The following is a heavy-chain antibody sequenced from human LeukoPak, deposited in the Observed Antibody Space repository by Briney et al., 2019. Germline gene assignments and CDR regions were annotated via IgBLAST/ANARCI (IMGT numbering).Heavy chain of an antibody. J-gene: IGHJ4*02. Sequence: ASVKVSCKASGYTFTSYGISWVRQAPGQGLEWMGWISAYNGNTNYAQKLQGRVTMTTDTSTSTAYMELRSLRSDDTAAYYCARESGGLYYYDSSGLFDYWGQGTLVTVSS. CDR3: ARESGGLYYYDSSGLFDY. CDR1: GYTFTSYG. CDR2: ISAYNGNT. D-gene: IGHD3-22*01. V-gene: IGHV1-18*01.